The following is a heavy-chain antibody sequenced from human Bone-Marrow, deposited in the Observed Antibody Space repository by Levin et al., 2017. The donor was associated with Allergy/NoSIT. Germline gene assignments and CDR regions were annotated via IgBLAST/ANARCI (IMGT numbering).Heavy chain of an antibody. CDR2: INPSGGST. CDR1: GYTFTSYY. CDR3: ARPSGYRHYDY. J-gene: IGHJ4*02. Sequence: GESLKISCKASGYTFTSYYMHWVRQAPGQGLEWMGIINPSGGSTSYAQKFQGRVTMTRDTSTSTVYMELSSLRSEDTAVYYCARPSGYRHYDYWGQGTLVTVSS. D-gene: IGHD5-12*01. V-gene: IGHV1-46*01.